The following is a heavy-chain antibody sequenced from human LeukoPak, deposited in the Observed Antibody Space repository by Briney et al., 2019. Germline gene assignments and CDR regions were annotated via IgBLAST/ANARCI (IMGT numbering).Heavy chain of an antibody. CDR3: TREGRGDYLDY. V-gene: IGHV3-49*04. J-gene: IGHJ4*02. D-gene: IGHD3-10*01. CDR2: IRSKVYAETT. Sequence: GSLRLSCTASGFTFGDYAMSWVRQAPGKGLEWVGFIRSKVYAETTEYAASVKGRFIISRDDSKSIAYLQMNSLKTEDRAVYYCTREGRGDYLDYWGQGTLVTVSS. CDR1: GFTFGDYA.